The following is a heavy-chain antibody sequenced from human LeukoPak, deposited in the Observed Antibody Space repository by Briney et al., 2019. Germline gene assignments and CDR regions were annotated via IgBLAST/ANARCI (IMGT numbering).Heavy chain of an antibody. Sequence: GGSLRLSCVASGFTFSDYYMNWIRQLPGKGLEWVSYISSSGRTIYYADSVKGRFTISRDNARNSLYLQMNSLRADDTAVYYCARREMVTVDYWGQGTLVTVSS. D-gene: IGHD5-24*01. CDR3: ARREMVTVDY. CDR2: ISSSGRTI. J-gene: IGHJ4*02. V-gene: IGHV3-11*01. CDR1: GFTFSDYY.